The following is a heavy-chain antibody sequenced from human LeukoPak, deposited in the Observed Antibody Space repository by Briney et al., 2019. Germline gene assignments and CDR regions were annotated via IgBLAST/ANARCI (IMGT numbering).Heavy chain of an antibody. D-gene: IGHD3-22*01. J-gene: IGHJ5*02. CDR2: IIPVFGTA. CDR1: GGTFSSYA. CDR3: ARDEYYYDSSGYSVWFDP. V-gene: IGHV1-69*05. Sequence: SVKVSCKASGGTFSSYAISWVRQAPGQGLEWMGGIIPVFGTANYAQKFQGRVTITTDESTSTAYMELSSLRSEDTAVYYCARDEYYYDSSGYSVWFDPWGQGTLVTVSS.